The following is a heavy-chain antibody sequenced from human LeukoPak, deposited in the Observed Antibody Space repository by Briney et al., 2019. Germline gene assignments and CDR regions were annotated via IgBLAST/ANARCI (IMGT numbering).Heavy chain of an antibody. J-gene: IGHJ4*02. CDR3: AKDYHYDSSGLRRFDY. CDR1: GFTFSNYA. CDR2: ISASGHSA. Sequence: GGSLRLSCAASGFTFSNYAMSWVRQAPGKGLEWVSAISASGHSAYYADSVKGRLTISRDNSKNTLNLQMNSLRVEDTAVYYCAKDYHYDSSGLRRFDYWGQGTLVTVSS. D-gene: IGHD3-22*01. V-gene: IGHV3-23*01.